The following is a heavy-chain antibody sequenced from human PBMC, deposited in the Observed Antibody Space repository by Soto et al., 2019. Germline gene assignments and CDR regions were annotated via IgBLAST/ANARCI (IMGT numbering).Heavy chain of an antibody. V-gene: IGHV3-21*01. CDR1: GFMFSSYN. J-gene: IGHJ5*01. Sequence: VQLVESGGDLVKPGGSPRLSCEGSGFMFSSYNMNWVRQAPGRVLEWVSFISSSSAYKYYEDAVKGRFTISRDNDKNSVYLQMNSLRAEDAGLYYCARSAGYCTDTSCERGWFDSWGQGTWVTASS. D-gene: IGHD2-8*02. CDR3: ARSAGYCTDTSCERGWFDS. CDR2: ISSSSAYK.